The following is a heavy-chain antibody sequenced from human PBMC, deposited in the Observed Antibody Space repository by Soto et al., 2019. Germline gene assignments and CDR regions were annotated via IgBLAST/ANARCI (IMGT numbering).Heavy chain of an antibody. J-gene: IGHJ6*02. CDR2: ISAYNGNT. Sequence: ASVKVSCKASGYTFTSYGISWVRQAPGQGLEWMGWISAYNGNTNFAQKLQGRVTTTTDTSTSTAYMELRSLRSDDTAVYYCARDTQYSYYGMDVWGQGTTVTVSS. CDR3: ARDTQYSYYGMDV. CDR1: GYTFTSYG. V-gene: IGHV1-18*01.